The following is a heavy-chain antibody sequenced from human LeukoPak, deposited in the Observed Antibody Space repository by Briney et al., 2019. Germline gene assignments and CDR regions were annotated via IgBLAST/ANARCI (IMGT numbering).Heavy chain of an antibody. V-gene: IGHV4-61*02. CDR2: VYTSGST. J-gene: IGHJ4*02. CDR1: GGSISSGSYY. Sequence: SETLSLTCAVSGGSISSGSYYWSWIRQPAGTGLEWIGRVYTSGSTNFNPSLQSRVTISVDTSKNQFSLKLSSVTAADTAVYYCARDPSPQLAFDYWGQGTLVTVSS. CDR3: ARDPSPQLAFDY. D-gene: IGHD6-13*01.